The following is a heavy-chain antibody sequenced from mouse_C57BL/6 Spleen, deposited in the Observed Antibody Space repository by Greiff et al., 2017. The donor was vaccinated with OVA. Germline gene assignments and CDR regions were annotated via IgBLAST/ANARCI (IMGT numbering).Heavy chain of an antibody. CDR1: GYTFTSYW. D-gene: IGHD2-1*01. V-gene: IGHV1-64*01. Sequence: VKLQQPGAELVKPGASVKLSCKASGYTFTSYWMHWVKQRPGQGLEWIGMIHPNSGSTNYNEKFKSKATLTVDKSSSTAYMQLSSLTSEYSAVYYCARGGGGNYGGYFDVWGTGTTVTVSS. CDR2: IHPNSGST. J-gene: IGHJ1*03. CDR3: ARGGGGNYGGYFDV.